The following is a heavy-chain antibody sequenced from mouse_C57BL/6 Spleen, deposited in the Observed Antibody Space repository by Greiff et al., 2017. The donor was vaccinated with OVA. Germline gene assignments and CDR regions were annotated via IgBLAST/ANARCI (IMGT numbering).Heavy chain of an antibody. CDR1: GYTFTSYW. J-gene: IGHJ4*01. V-gene: IGHV1-50*01. CDR3: ARGLRGPYYAMDY. Sequence: QVQPQQPGAELVKPGASVKLSCKASGYTFTSYWMQWVKQRPGQGLEWIGEIDPSDSYTNYNQKFKGKATLTVDTSSSTAYMQLSSLTSEDSAVYYCARGLRGPYYAMDYWGQGTSVTVSS. CDR2: IDPSDSYT. D-gene: IGHD2-4*01.